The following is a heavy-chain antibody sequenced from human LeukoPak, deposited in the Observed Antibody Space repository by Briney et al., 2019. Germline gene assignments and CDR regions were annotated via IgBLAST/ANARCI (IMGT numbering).Heavy chain of an antibody. J-gene: IGHJ6*01. CDR1: GFTFSDYY. V-gene: IGHV3-11*01. D-gene: IGHD6-13*01. CDR2: ISSSGSTI. CDR3: ARGIIAAAGVYYYYGMNV. Sequence: GGSLRLSCAASGFTFSDYYMSWIRQAPGKGLEWVSYISSSGSTIYYADSVKGRFTISRDNAKNSLYLQMNSLRAEDTAVYYCARGIIAAAGVYYYYGMNVWGQGTTVTVSS.